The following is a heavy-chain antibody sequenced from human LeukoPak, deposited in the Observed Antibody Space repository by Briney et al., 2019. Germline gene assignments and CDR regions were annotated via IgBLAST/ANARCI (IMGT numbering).Heavy chain of an antibody. CDR1: GFTFSNHW. D-gene: IGHD3-22*01. CDR2: IDGGGSST. J-gene: IGHJ4*01. CDR3: ARGPGSSGGAYVGDY. V-gene: IGHV3-74*01. Sequence: GGSLRLSCAASGFTFSNHWMHWVRQVPGKGLVWVSRIDGGGSSTSYADSVKGRFSISRDNGKSTLYLQMNSLRVEDAAVYYCARGPGSSGGAYVGDYWGHGTLVTVSS.